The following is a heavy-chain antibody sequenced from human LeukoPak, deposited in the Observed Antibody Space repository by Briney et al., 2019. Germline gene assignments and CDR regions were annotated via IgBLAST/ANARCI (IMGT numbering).Heavy chain of an antibody. J-gene: IGHJ4*02. D-gene: IGHD1-14*01. Sequence: ASVKVSCKASVYSFTDYYIHWVRQAPGQGLDWMGWINPNNGGPIYAQKFQDRVTMTRDTSINTAFMEVSRLTFDDTAVYYCARFLTGTKYYFDYWGQGTLVTVSS. CDR2: INPNNGGP. V-gene: IGHV1-2*02. CDR1: VYSFTDYY. CDR3: ARFLTGTKYYFDY.